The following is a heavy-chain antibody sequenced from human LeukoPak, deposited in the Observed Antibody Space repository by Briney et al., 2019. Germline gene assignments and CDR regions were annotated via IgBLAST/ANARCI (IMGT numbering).Heavy chain of an antibody. CDR3: ATDIVVVVAATPIDY. V-gene: IGHV3-23*01. CDR2: ISGSGGST. J-gene: IGHJ4*02. D-gene: IGHD2-15*01. Sequence: RGGSLRLSCAASGFTFSSYAMSWVRQAPGKGLEWVSAISGSGGSTYYADSVKGRFTISRDNSKNTLYLQMNSLRAEDTAVYYCATDIVVVVAATPIDYWGQGTLVTVSS. CDR1: GFTFSSYA.